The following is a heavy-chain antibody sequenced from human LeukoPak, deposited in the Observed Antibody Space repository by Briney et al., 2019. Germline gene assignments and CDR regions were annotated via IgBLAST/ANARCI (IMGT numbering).Heavy chain of an antibody. CDR1: GFTFSNYS. Sequence: GGSLRLSCEASGFTFSNYSMNWVRQAPGKGLEWVSYISPGSTAIHYADSVKGRFTISRDDAENSLYLQMNSLRDEDTAVYYCARDPWGIVGATPGYWGQGTLLTVSS. CDR2: ISPGSTAI. CDR3: ARDPWGIVGATPGY. V-gene: IGHV3-48*02. D-gene: IGHD1-26*01. J-gene: IGHJ4*02.